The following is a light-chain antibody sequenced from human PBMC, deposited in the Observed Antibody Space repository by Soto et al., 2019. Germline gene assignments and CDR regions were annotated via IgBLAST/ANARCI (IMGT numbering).Light chain of an antibody. CDR1: QSVSSN. CDR2: GAS. J-gene: IGKJ1*01. V-gene: IGKV3-15*01. CDR3: QQHNNWPGT. Sequence: EIVMTQSPATLSVSPGERATLSCRARQSVSSNLAWYQQKPGQAPRLLIYGASTRATGIPARFSGSGSGTEFTLNISSLQSEDFAVYYCQQHNNWPGTFGQGTKVEIK.